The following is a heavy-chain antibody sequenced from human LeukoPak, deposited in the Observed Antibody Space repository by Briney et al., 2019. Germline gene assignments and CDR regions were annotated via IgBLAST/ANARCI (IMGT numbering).Heavy chain of an antibody. V-gene: IGHV3-33*01. J-gene: IGHJ4*02. Sequence: GGSLRLSCAASGFIFRHYALHWVRQAPGKGLEWVAVIWSDGTNRYYGDSVKGRFSISRDDSQKRVFLQMNNLRADDTAVYYCARDAQRGFDYSNSLQYWGQGALVTVSS. D-gene: IGHD4-11*01. CDR3: ARDAQRGFDYSNSLQY. CDR1: GFIFRHYA. CDR2: IWSDGTNR.